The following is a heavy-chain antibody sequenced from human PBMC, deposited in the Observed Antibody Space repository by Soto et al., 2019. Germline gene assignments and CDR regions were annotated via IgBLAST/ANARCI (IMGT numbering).Heavy chain of an antibody. J-gene: IGHJ6*02. CDR2: ISSSSVTI. CDR1: GFTLSDYS. V-gene: IGHV3-48*02. D-gene: IGHD3-10*01. CDR3: ATLWFGESTYYYYYYSMDV. Sequence: QPGGSLRLSCASSGFTLSDYSMNWVRQAPGKGPEWISYISSSSVTIFYADSVKGRFTISRDNAKNSLYLQMNSLRDDDTAVYYCATLWFGESTYYYYYYSMDVWGQGTTVTVSS.